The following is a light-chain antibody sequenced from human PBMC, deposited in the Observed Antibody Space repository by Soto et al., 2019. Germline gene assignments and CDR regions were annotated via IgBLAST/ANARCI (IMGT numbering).Light chain of an antibody. J-gene: IGKJ5*01. Sequence: EIMVNQQLGSLSLRQRDRATLACRASQSIGSSLAWYQHRPGQAPRLLIYEASTRATGIPARFSGSGSGTDFTLNIFSLQTEDPEVYSWQQRGEWPSWATFGQGTRLEI. CDR2: EAS. CDR3: QQRGEWPSWAT. CDR1: QSIGSS. V-gene: IGKV3-11*01.